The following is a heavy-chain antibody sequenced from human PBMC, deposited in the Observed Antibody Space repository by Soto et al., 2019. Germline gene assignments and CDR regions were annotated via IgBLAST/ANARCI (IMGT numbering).Heavy chain of an antibody. Sequence: EVQLVESGGGLVQPGGSLRLSCAASGFTVSSNYMSWVRQAPGKGLEWVSVIYSGGSTYYADSVKGRFTISRDNSKNTLYLQMNSLRAEDTAVYYCARFDDYGDYAMDVWGQGTTVTVSS. J-gene: IGHJ6*02. CDR3: ARFDDYGDYAMDV. V-gene: IGHV3-66*01. D-gene: IGHD4-17*01. CDR2: IYSGGST. CDR1: GFTVSSNY.